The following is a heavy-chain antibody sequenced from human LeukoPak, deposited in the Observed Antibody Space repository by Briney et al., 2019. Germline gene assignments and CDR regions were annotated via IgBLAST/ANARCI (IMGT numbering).Heavy chain of an antibody. J-gene: IGHJ3*01. D-gene: IGHD2-2*01. CDR2: IYYSGST. Sequence: SETLSLTCTVRGVSLSSDKYYWSWIRQRPGKGLEWIGRIYYSGSTSFNPSLKSRVSMSVDASKSQFSLKLTSVTAADTAVYYCATPYCGTISCLDVFDVWGQGTVVTVSS. CDR3: ATPYCGTISCLDVFDV. V-gene: IGHV4-31*03. CDR1: GVSLSSDKYY.